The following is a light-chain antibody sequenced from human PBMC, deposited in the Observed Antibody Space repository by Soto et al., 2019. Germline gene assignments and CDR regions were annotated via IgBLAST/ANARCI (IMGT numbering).Light chain of an antibody. CDR3: QQYNKWPLT. Sequence: EIVMTQSPATLSVSPEERATLSCRASESVSNNLAWYQQKPGQAPRLLIYHASTRATGIPARFSGSGSGTELTLTITSLQPEDSAAYYCQQYNKWPLTFGGGIRVEIK. V-gene: IGKV3-15*01. CDR1: ESVSNN. J-gene: IGKJ4*01. CDR2: HAS.